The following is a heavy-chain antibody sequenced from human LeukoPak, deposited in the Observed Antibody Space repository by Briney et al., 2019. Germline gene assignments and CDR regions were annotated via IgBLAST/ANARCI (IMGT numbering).Heavy chain of an antibody. Sequence: ASVKVSCKASGYTFTSYGISWLRQAPGQGLEWMGWISAYNGNTNYAQKLHGRVTITTDTSTSTATIELKSLRSDHGPVYYCARDSLDCRGGSCYSREYLQEWGQGTLVTVSS. D-gene: IGHD2-15*01. V-gene: IGHV1-18*01. CDR1: GYTFTSYG. CDR3: ARDSLDCRGGSCYSREYLQE. J-gene: IGHJ1*01. CDR2: ISAYNGNT.